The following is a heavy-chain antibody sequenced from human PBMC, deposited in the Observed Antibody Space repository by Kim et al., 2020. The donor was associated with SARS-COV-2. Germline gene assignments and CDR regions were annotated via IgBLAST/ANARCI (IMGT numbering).Heavy chain of an antibody. CDR3: ARDSSSTEFDY. J-gene: IGHJ4*02. D-gene: IGHD6-13*01. V-gene: IGHV5-10-1*01. Sequence: NSSPSVQGHVTISADKSISTAYLQWSSLKASDTAMYYCARDSSSTEFDYWGQGTLVTVSS.